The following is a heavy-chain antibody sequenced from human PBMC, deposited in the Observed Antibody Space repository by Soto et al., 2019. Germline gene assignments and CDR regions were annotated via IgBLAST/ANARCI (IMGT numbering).Heavy chain of an antibody. D-gene: IGHD1-26*01. J-gene: IGHJ4*02. V-gene: IGHV4-59*01. CDR1: GGSISSYY. Sequence: QVQLQESGPGLVKPSETLSLTCTVSGGSISSYYWSWIRQPPGKGLEWIGYIYVSGSTNYNPSLKSRVTISVDTSKNQSSLKLSSVTAADTAVYYCARDIIEYSGSYSSYFDYWGQGTLVTVSS. CDR2: IYVSGST. CDR3: ARDIIEYSGSYSSYFDY.